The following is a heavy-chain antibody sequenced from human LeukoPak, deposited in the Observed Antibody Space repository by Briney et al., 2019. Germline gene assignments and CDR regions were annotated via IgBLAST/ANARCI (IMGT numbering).Heavy chain of an antibody. Sequence: SETLSLTCAVYGGSFSGYYWSWIRQPPGKGLEWIGEINHSGSTNYNPSLKSRVTISVDTSKNQFSLKLSSVTAADTAVYYCARVGYYGSGSYYNHDYWGQGTLVTVSS. CDR3: ARVGYYGSGSYYNHDY. J-gene: IGHJ4*02. V-gene: IGHV4-34*01. CDR2: INHSGST. D-gene: IGHD3-10*01. CDR1: GGSFSGYY.